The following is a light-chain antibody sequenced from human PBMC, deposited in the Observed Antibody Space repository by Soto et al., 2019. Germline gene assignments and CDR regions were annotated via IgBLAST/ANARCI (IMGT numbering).Light chain of an antibody. CDR1: QGIITW. J-gene: IGKJ2*01. V-gene: IGKV1-5*01. CDR3: QQYSSYPYT. Sequence: DIPMTQSPSTLSASVGDRVTITCRASQGIITWLAWYQQKPGKAPNLLIYDASSLESGVPSRFSGSGSETEFTLTISSLQPDDFATYYCQQYSSYPYTFGQGTKLEIK. CDR2: DAS.